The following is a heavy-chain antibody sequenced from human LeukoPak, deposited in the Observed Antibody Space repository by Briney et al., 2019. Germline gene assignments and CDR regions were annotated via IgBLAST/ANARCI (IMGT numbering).Heavy chain of an antibody. J-gene: IGHJ6*03. CDR1: GFTFSSYE. CDR3: ARVSSGSSTYYYYYMDV. V-gene: IGHV3-48*03. CDR2: ISSSGSTI. D-gene: IGHD3-10*01. Sequence: PGGSLRLSCAASGFTFSSYEMNWVRQAPGKGLEWVSYISSSGSTIYYADSVKGRFTISRDNAKNSLYLQMNSLRAEDTAVYYCARVSSGSSTYYYYYMDVWGKGTTVTISS.